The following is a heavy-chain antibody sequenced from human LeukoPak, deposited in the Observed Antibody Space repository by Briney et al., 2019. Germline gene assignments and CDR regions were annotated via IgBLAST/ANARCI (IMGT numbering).Heavy chain of an antibody. J-gene: IGHJ4*02. CDR1: GFTFSSYA. D-gene: IGHD2-2*01. CDR2: ISGSGGST. V-gene: IGHV3-23*01. Sequence: PGGSLRLSCAASGFTFSSYAMSWVRQAPGKGLEWVSAISGSGGSTYYADSVKDRFTISRDNSKNTLYLQMNSLRAEDTAVYYCAKEDDIVVVPAADTPYYFDYWGQGTLVTVSS. CDR3: AKEDDIVVVPAADTPYYFDY.